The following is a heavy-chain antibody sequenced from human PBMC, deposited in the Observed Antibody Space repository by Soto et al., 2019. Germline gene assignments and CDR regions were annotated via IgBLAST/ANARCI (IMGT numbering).Heavy chain of an antibody. V-gene: IGHV3-30*18. CDR2: ILYDGSKK. J-gene: IGHJ4*02. Sequence: PGGSLRLSCAASGFTFSSYGMHWVRQAPGKGLEWVAVILYDGSKKYYADSMKGRFTISRDNSKNTLYLRMDSLRAEDTAVYYCAKDRGALRWSEEHYYFDYWGQGALVTVSS. CDR3: AKDRGALRWSEEHYYFDY. CDR1: GFTFSSYG. D-gene: IGHD4-17*01.